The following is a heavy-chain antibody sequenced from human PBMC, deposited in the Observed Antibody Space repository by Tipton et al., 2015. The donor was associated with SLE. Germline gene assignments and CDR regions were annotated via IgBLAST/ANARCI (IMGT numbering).Heavy chain of an antibody. V-gene: IGHV3-30*02. Sequence: SLRLSCAASGFTFSSYGMHWVRQAPGKGLEWVAFIRYDGSNKYYADSVKGRFTISRDNSKNTLYLQMNSLRSEDTAVYYCARAKYLGDSSGYYYYWGQGTLVTVSS. CDR3: ARAKYLGDSSGYYYY. CDR1: GFTFSSYG. D-gene: IGHD3-22*01. J-gene: IGHJ4*02. CDR2: IRYDGSNK.